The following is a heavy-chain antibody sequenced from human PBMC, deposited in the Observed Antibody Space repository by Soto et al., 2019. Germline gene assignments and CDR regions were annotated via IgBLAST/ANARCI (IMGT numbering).Heavy chain of an antibody. CDR2: ISFDGTKE. J-gene: IGHJ6*02. CDR1: GFIFRKYP. CDR3: AKDLLSDV. Sequence: TGGSLRLSCAAAGFIFRKYPMHWVRQAPGKGLEWVAVISFDGTKEHYAESVKGRFTISGDNSKNTLYLQMNSLRAEDTAVYYCAKDLLSDVWGQGTTVTVSS. V-gene: IGHV3-30-3*01.